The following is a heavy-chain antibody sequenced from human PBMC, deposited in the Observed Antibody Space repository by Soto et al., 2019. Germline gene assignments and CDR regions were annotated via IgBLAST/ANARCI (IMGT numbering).Heavy chain of an antibody. CDR2: IWYDGSNK. CDR3: AREDYGSGSFDY. Sequence: QVQLVESGGGVVQPGRSLRLSCAASEFTFSSYGMHWVRQAPGKGLEWVAVIWYDGSNKYYADSVKGRFTISRDNSKNTLYLQMNSLSAEDTAVYYCAREDYGSGSFDYWGQGTLVTVSS. D-gene: IGHD3-10*01. CDR1: EFTFSSYG. V-gene: IGHV3-33*01. J-gene: IGHJ4*02.